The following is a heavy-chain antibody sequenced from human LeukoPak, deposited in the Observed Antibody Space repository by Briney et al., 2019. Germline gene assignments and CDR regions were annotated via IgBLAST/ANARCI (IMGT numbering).Heavy chain of an antibody. D-gene: IGHD7-27*01. Sequence: ASVKVSCKASGYTFTSYGISWVRQAPGQGLEWMGWISAYNGNTNYAQKLQGRVTMTTDTSTSTAYMELRSLRSEDTAVYYCARPTNWGSGAPDAFDIWGQGAMVTVSS. V-gene: IGHV1-18*01. J-gene: IGHJ3*02. CDR2: ISAYNGNT. CDR1: GYTFTSYG. CDR3: ARPTNWGSGAPDAFDI.